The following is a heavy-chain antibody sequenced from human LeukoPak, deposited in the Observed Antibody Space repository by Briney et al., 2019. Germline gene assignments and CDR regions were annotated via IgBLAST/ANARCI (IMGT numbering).Heavy chain of an antibody. CDR3: AREGMIAGIPDY. CDR2: ICTSGST. D-gene: IGHD2-21*01. Sequence: SETLSLTCTVSGGSISSYYWSWIRQPAGKGLEWIGRICTSGSTNYNPSLKSRVTMSVDTSKNQFSLKLSSVTAADTAVYYCAREGMIAGIPDYWGQGTLVTVSS. CDR1: GGSISSYY. V-gene: IGHV4-4*07. J-gene: IGHJ4*02.